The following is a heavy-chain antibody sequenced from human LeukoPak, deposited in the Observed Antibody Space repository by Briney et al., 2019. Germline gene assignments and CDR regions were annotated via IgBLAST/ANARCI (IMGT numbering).Heavy chain of an antibody. CDR3: IHYGSGSYSTDY. V-gene: IGHV3-73*01. Sequence: RGSLRLSCAASGLTFSGADMHWVRQASGKGLEWVGRIRTKGNRYATAYAASVKGRFTISRDDSKNTAYLQMNSLKTEDTAVYYCIHYGSGSYSTDYWGQGTLVTVSS. CDR1: GLTFSGAD. CDR2: IRTKGNRYAT. D-gene: IGHD3-10*01. J-gene: IGHJ4*02.